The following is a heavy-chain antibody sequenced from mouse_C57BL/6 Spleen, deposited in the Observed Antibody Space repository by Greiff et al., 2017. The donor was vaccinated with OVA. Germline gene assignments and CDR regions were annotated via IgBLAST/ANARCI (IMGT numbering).Heavy chain of an antibody. V-gene: IGHV1-59*01. Sequence: QVQLQQPGAELVRPGPSVKLSCKASGYTFTSYWMHWVKQRPGQGLEWIGVIDPSDSYTNYNQKFKGKATLTVDTSSSTAYMQLSSLTSEDSAVYYCARNLYGSSYWYFDVWGTGTTVTVSS. CDR3: ARNLYGSSYWYFDV. CDR1: GYTFTSYW. CDR2: IDPSDSYT. J-gene: IGHJ1*03. D-gene: IGHD1-1*01.